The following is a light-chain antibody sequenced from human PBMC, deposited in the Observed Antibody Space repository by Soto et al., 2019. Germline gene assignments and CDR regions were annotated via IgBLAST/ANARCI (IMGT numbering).Light chain of an antibody. V-gene: IGLV2-14*01. J-gene: IGLJ2*01. Sequence: QSVLTQPASVSGSPGQSITISCTGTSSDIGRYKFVSWFQQHPGKAPKLLIFEGTNRPSGVSNRFSGSKSGNTASLTISGLQAEDEADYYCSSFTSTKKGVFGGGTKVTVL. CDR2: EGT. CDR3: SSFTSTKKGV. CDR1: SSDIGRYKF.